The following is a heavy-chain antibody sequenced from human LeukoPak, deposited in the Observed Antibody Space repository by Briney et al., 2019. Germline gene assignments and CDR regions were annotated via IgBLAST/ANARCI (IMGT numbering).Heavy chain of an antibody. CDR1: GCSISSHY. CDR2: IYYSGST. J-gene: IGHJ4*02. V-gene: IGHV4-59*11. D-gene: IGHD5-18*01. Sequence: SETLSLTCTVSGCSISSHYWGWIRQPPGEGLEWIGYIYYSGSTNYNPSLKSRVTISVDTSKNQFSLKLSSVTAADTAVYHCARAYSYGSTFDYWGQGTLVTVSS. CDR3: ARAYSYGSTFDY.